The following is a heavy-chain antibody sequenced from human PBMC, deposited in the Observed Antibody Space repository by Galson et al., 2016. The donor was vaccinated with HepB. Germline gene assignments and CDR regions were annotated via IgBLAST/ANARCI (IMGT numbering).Heavy chain of an antibody. J-gene: IGHJ6*02. CDR2: ISASSGTI. CDR3: ARPYTYYFGSGSYFDVLHYGMDV. D-gene: IGHD3-10*01. Sequence: WVRQAPGRGLEWVAYISASSGTIYYADSVKGRFTISRDNANNSLSLQMNSLRAEDTAVYYCARPYTYYFGSGSYFDVLHYGMDVWGQGTTVTVSS. V-gene: IGHV3-48*01.